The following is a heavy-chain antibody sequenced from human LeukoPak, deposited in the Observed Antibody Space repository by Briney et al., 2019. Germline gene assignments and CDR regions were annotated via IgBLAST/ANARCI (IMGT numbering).Heavy chain of an antibody. J-gene: IGHJ4*02. CDR3: ARRAGAYSHPYDY. V-gene: IGHV3-48*01. CDR2: ISSSGSTI. D-gene: IGHD4/OR15-4a*01. Sequence: GGSLRLSCAASGFTFSSYKMNWVRQAPGKGLEWVSYISSSGSTIYYADSVKGRFTISRDNSKNTLYLQMNSLRAEDTAVYYCARRAGAYSHPYDYWGQGTLVTVSS. CDR1: GFTFSSYK.